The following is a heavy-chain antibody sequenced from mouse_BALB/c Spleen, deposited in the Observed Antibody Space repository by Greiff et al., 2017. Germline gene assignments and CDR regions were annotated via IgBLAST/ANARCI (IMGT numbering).Heavy chain of an antibody. V-gene: IGHV5-6-5*01. CDR2: ISSGGST. CDR1: GFTFSSYA. CDR3: ARGVDYYGSSPYYFDS. D-gene: IGHD1-1*01. Sequence: EVKLMESGGGLVKPGGSLKLSCAASGFTFSSYAMSWVRQTPEKRLEWVASISSGGSTYYPDSVKGRFTISRDNARNILYLQMSSLRSEDTAMYYCARGVDYYGSSPYYFDSWGQGTTLTVSS. J-gene: IGHJ2*01.